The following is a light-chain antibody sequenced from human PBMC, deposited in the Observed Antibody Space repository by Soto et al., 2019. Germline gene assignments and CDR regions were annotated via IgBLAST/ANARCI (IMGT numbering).Light chain of an antibody. CDR3: ETWDSNTRV. CDR2: LEGSGSY. CDR1: SGHSNNI. V-gene: IGLV4-60*03. Sequence: QLVLTQSSSASASLGSSVKLTCTLSSGHSNNIIAWHQQQPGKAPRFLMKLEGSGSYNKGSGVPDRFSGSSSGADRYLTISNLQSEDEADYYCETWDSNTRVFGGGTKVTVL. J-gene: IGLJ3*02.